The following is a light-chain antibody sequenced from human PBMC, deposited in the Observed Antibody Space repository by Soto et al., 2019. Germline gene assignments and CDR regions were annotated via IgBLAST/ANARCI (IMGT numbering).Light chain of an antibody. V-gene: IGKV3-11*01. J-gene: IGKJ5*01. CDR3: QQRCTRPQIT. CDR2: AAS. Sequence: IVLTPSPATLPLSPGVSATLSCSASESVKSCLAWYQQKPGQAPRLLIYAASSLASGVPARFSGSGSGTDFTLTISILEPEDFAVYYCQQRCTRPQITFGQGTRLEIK. CDR1: ESVKSC.